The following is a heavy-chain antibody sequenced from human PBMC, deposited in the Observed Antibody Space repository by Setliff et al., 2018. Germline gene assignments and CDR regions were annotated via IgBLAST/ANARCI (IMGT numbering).Heavy chain of an antibody. CDR3: AKMVGGSRSSGSCYFDY. Sequence: GGSLRLSCAASGFTFSTYAVSWVRQAPGKGLEWVSVISGSGTTTYYADSVKGRFTISRDNSKNTVYLQMNSLRAEDTAIYYCAKMVGGSRSSGSCYFDYWGQGTLVTVSS. J-gene: IGHJ4*02. V-gene: IGHV3-23*01. CDR1: GFTFSTYA. CDR2: ISGSGTTT. D-gene: IGHD2-15*01.